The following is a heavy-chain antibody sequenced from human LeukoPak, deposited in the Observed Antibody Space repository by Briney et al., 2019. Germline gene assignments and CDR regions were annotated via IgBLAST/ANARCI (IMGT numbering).Heavy chain of an antibody. Sequence: GGSLRLSCEVSGITLSNYGMSWVRQAPGKGLEWVAGISGSGGGTNYAESVKGRFTISRDNSKNTLYLQMNSLRAEDTAVYFCAKRGVVIRVILVGFHKEAYYFDSWGQGALVSVST. CDR1: GITLSNYG. CDR3: AKRGVVIRVILVGFHKEAYYFDS. J-gene: IGHJ4*02. CDR2: ISGSGGGT. D-gene: IGHD3-22*01. V-gene: IGHV3-23*01.